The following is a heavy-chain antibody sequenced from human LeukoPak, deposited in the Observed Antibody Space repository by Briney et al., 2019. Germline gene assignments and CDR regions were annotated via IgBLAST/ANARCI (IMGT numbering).Heavy chain of an antibody. CDR2: MNPNSGNT. CDR3: AREASVYDSSGYYDAFDI. D-gene: IGHD3-22*01. CDR1: GYTFTSYY. Sequence: ASVKVSCKASGYTFTSYYMHWVRQAPGQGLEWMGWMNPNSGNTGYAQKFQGRVTMTRNTSISTAYMELSSLRSEDTAVYYCAREASVYDSSGYYDAFDIWGQGTMVTVSS. J-gene: IGHJ3*02. V-gene: IGHV1-8*02.